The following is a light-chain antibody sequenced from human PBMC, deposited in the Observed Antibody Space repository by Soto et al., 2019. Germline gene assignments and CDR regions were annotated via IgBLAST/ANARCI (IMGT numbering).Light chain of an antibody. CDR2: DAS. J-gene: IGKJ2*01. V-gene: IGKV1-5*01. Sequence: DIQMTQSPSTLSASVGDRVTITCRASQNVYSWLAWYQQRPGKAPKLLIYDASSLENGVPSRFSGAGYATEFTLSISSLQPDDFATYYRQQYNSYYTFGQGTRLEIK. CDR3: QQYNSYYT. CDR1: QNVYSW.